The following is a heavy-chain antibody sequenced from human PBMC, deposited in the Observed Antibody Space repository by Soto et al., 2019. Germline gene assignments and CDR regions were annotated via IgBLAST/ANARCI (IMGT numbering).Heavy chain of an antibody. CDR1: GFTFSSYA. CDR2: ISYDGSNK. V-gene: IGHV3-30-3*01. D-gene: IGHD2-2*01. J-gene: IGHJ6*02. Sequence: PGGSLRLSCAASGFTFSSYAMHWVRQAPGKGLEWVAVISYDGSNKYYADSVKGRFTISRDNSKNTLYLQMNSLRAEDTAVYYCARLGGYKLLYYYYGMDVWGQGTTVTVSS. CDR3: ARLGGYKLLYYYYGMDV.